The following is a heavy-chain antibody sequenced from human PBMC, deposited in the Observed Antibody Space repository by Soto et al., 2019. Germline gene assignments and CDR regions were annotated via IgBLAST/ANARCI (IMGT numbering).Heavy chain of an antibody. D-gene: IGHD5-18*01. CDR1: GFTFSNFA. V-gene: IGHV3-30*18. CDR3: AKSHSTALVPYYFDY. Sequence: QVQLVESGGSVVQPGRSLRLSCAASGFTFSNFAMHWVRQAPGKGLEWVTFMSYDGRNTYYADSVKGRFTISRDNSKDTLYLQMSRLRAEDTAVYYCAKSHSTALVPYYFDYWGQGTLVTVSS. CDR2: MSYDGRNT. J-gene: IGHJ4*02.